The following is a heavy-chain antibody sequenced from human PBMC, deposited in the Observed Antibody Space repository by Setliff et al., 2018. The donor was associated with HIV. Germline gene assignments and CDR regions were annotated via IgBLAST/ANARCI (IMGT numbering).Heavy chain of an antibody. V-gene: IGHV4-31*03. Sequence: PSETLSLTCTVSGVSVSSGGYYWSWIRQHPGKGLEWIGYIDYSGSAFYNPSLKSRLTISRDTSKNQFSLRIKSVTAADTAVYYCAREGKTALVTKYFDYWGQGTLVTVSS. CDR2: IDYSGSA. CDR3: AREGKTALVTKYFDY. J-gene: IGHJ4*02. CDR1: GVSVSSGGYY. D-gene: IGHD5-18*01.